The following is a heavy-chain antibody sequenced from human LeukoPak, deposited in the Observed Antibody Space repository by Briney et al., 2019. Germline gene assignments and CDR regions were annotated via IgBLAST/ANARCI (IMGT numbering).Heavy chain of an antibody. CDR1: GYTFTSYG. D-gene: IGHD2-21*01. J-gene: IGHJ6*02. CDR3: ARDRIPYVVGYYGMDV. Sequence: ASVKVSCKASGYTFTSYGISWVRQAPGQGLEWMGWISAYNGNTNYAQKLQGRVTMTTDTYTSTAYMELRSLRSDDTVVYYCARDRIPYVVGYYGMDVWGQGTTVTVSS. CDR2: ISAYNGNT. V-gene: IGHV1-18*01.